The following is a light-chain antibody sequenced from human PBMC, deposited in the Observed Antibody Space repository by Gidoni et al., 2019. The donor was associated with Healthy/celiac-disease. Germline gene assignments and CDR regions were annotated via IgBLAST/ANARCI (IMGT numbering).Light chain of an antibody. V-gene: IGKV3-20*01. J-gene: IGKJ2*01. CDR3: QQYGSSPYT. Sequence: EIVLTQSPGTLSLSPGERATLSCRASQSVSSSYLAWYQQKPGQAPRPLIYGASSRATGIPDRFSGSGSGTDFTLTISRREPEDFAVYYGQQYGSSPYTFGQGTKLEIK. CDR1: QSVSSSY. CDR2: GAS.